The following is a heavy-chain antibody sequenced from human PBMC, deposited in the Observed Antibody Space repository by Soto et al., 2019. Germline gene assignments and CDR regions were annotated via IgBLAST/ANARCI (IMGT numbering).Heavy chain of an antibody. CDR1: GGSISSYY. CDR3: ARADYDFWSGYYSVCWFDP. Sequence: QVQLQESGPGLVKPSETLSLTCTVSGGSISSYYWSWIRQPPGKGLEWIGYIYYSGSTNYNPSLQSRVTISVDTSKNQFSLKLSSVTAADTAVYYCARADYDFWSGYYSVCWFDPWGQGTLVTVSS. CDR2: IYYSGST. D-gene: IGHD3-3*01. V-gene: IGHV4-59*01. J-gene: IGHJ5*02.